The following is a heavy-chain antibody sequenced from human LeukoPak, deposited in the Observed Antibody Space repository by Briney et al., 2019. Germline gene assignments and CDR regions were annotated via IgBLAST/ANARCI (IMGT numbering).Heavy chain of an antibody. J-gene: IGHJ4*02. V-gene: IGHV1-2*02. CDR1: GYTFTGYY. CDR2: INPNSGGT. D-gene: IGHD3-3*01. CDR3: SSRPAQPFLYYFDY. Sequence: ASVKVSCKASGYTFTGYYMHWVRQAPGQGLEWMGWINPNSGGTKYAQKFQGRVTMTSDASISTAYMELSSLRSDDTAVYYCSSRPAQPFLYYFDYWGQGALVTVSS.